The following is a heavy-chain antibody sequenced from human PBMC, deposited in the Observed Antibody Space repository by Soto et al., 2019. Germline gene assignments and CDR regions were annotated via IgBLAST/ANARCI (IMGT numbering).Heavy chain of an antibody. D-gene: IGHD3-16*01. V-gene: IGHV3-23*01. CDR1: GFTFSSYA. CDR2: ISGSGGST. CDR3: AKFMRPRLYYYYYMDV. Sequence: EVQLLESGGGLVQPGGSLRISCAASGFTFSSYAMSWVRQAPGKGLEWVSAISGSGGSTYYADSVKGRFTISRDNSKNTLYLQMNSLRAEDTAVYYCAKFMRPRLYYYYYMDVWGKGTTVTVSS. J-gene: IGHJ6*03.